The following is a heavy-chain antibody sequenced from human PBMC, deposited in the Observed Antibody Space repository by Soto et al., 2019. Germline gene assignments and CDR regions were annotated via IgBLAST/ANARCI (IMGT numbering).Heavy chain of an antibody. CDR3: ASLEWESTGYADY. J-gene: IGHJ4*02. D-gene: IGHD3-3*01. CDR2: IKRDGSEK. V-gene: IGHV3-7*03. CDR1: GFTFGSNW. Sequence: EVQLVESGGGLVQPGGSLRLSCAASGFTFGSNWMSWVRQAPGKGLEWVANIKRDGSEKYYVDSVKGRFTISGDNAKNTLYLQMNSLRADDTVVYYCASLEWESTGYADYWGQGTLVTVSS.